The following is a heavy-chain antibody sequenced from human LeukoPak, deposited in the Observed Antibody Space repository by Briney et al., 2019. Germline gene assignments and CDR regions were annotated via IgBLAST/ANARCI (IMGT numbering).Heavy chain of an antibody. V-gene: IGHV3-74*01. J-gene: IGHJ5*02. CDR1: GFTFSNYW. D-gene: IGHD3-22*01. Sequence: GRSLRLSCAASGFTFSNYWMHWARQAPGKGLVWASRINSDGINTSYADSVKGRFTISRDNAKNTLNLQMNSLRAEDTAVYYCARDLGQYYDTSDNWFDPWGQGTLVTVSS. CDR3: ARDLGQYYDTSDNWFDP. CDR2: INSDGINT.